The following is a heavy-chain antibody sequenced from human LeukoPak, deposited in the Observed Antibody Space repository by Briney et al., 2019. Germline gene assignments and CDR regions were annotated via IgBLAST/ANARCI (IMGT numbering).Heavy chain of an antibody. V-gene: IGHV1-18*01. CDR3: ARGVTIFGVVILYKGAFDI. CDR2: ISAYNGNT. J-gene: IGHJ3*02. CDR1: GYTFTSYG. D-gene: IGHD3-3*01. Sequence: ASVKVSCEASGYTFTSYGISWVRQAPGQGLEWMGWISAYNGNTNYAQKLQGRVTMTTDTSTSTAYMELRSLRSDDTAVYYCARGVTIFGVVILYKGAFDIWGQGTMVTVSS.